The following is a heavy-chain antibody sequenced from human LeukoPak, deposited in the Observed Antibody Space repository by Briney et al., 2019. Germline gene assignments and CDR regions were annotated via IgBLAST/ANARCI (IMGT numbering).Heavy chain of an antibody. V-gene: IGHV4-34*01. Sequence: SETLSLTCAVYGGSFSGYYWSWIRQPPGKGLEWIGEINHSGSTNYNPSLKSRVTISVDTSKNQFSLKLSSVTAADTAVYHCATGDYGGKKYYFDYWGQGTLVTVSS. CDR3: ATGDYGGKKYYFDY. CDR2: INHSGST. J-gene: IGHJ4*02. CDR1: GGSFSGYY. D-gene: IGHD4-23*01.